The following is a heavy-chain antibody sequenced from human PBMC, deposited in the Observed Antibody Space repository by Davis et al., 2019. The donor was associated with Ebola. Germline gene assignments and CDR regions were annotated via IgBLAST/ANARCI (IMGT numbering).Heavy chain of an antibody. D-gene: IGHD2-2*02. CDR1: GYTLTELS. V-gene: IGHV1-24*01. Sequence: AASVKVSCKVSGYTLTELSMHWVRQAPGKGLEWMGGFDPEDGETIYAQKLQGRVTMTTDTSTSTAYMELRSLRSDDTAVYYCARDPYCSSTRCYTGDAFDIWGQGTMVTVSS. J-gene: IGHJ3*02. CDR2: FDPEDGET. CDR3: ARDPYCSSTRCYTGDAFDI.